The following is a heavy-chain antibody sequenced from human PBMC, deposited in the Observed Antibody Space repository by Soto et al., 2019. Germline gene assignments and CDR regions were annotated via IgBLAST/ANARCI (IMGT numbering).Heavy chain of an antibody. CDR3: AREDSSGYFDY. J-gene: IGHJ4*02. CDR1: GFTFSSYG. D-gene: IGHD3-22*01. CDR2: IWYDGSNK. Sequence: QVQLVESGGGVVQPGRSLRLSCAASGFTFSSYGMHWVRQAPGKGLEWVAVIWYDGSNKYYADSVKGRFTISRDNCKNTLYLQMNSLRAEDTAVYYCAREDSSGYFDYWGQGTLFTVSS. V-gene: IGHV3-33*01.